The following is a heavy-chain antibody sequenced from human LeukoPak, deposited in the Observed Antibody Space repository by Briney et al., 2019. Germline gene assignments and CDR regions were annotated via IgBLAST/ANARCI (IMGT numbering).Heavy chain of an antibody. CDR2: IYPGDSDT. CDR3: ARSPGYYGSGSSRGLDY. V-gene: IGHV5-51*01. D-gene: IGHD3-10*01. Sequence: GASVKISCKGSGYSFTSHWIGWVRQMPGKGLEWMGIIYPGDSDTRYSPSFQGQVTISADKSISTAYLQWSSLKASDTAMYYCARSPGYYGSGSSRGLDYWGQGALVTVSS. J-gene: IGHJ4*02. CDR1: GYSFTSHW.